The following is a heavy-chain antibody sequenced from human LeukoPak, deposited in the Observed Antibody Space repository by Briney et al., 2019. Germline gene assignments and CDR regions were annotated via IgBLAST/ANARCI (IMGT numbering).Heavy chain of an antibody. V-gene: IGHV5-10-1*01. Sequence: PGESLKISCKGSGYKFSNYWIGWVRQMPGKGLEWMGRIDPSDSYTNYSPSFQGHVTISADKSISTAYLQWSSLKASDTAMYYCARHVWGYGDYVLCYWGQGTLVTVSS. CDR2: IDPSDSYT. CDR3: ARHVWGYGDYVLCY. CDR1: GYKFSNYW. D-gene: IGHD4-17*01. J-gene: IGHJ4*02.